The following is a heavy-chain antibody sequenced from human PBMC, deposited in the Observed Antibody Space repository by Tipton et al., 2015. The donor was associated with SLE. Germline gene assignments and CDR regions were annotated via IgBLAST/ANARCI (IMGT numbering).Heavy chain of an antibody. D-gene: IGHD3-16*01. CDR2: IYYSGST. V-gene: IGHV4-59*08. CDR1: GGSISSYY. J-gene: IGHJ5*02. Sequence: LRLSCTVPGGSISSYYWSWIRQPPGKGLEWIGYIYYSGSTNYNPSLKSRVTISVDTSKNQFSLKLSSVTAADTAVYYCARLMINRGNWFDPWGQGTLVTVSS. CDR3: ARLMINRGNWFDP.